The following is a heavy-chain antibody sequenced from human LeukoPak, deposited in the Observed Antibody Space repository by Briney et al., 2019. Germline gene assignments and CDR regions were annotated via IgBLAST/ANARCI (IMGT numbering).Heavy chain of an antibody. D-gene: IGHD2-15*01. CDR3: TTDGVVAATTGYFDY. CDR1: GFTFSNAW. CDR2: IKSKTDGGTT. V-gene: IGHV3-15*01. Sequence: PGGSLRLSCAASGFTFSNAWMSWVRQAPGKGLEWVGRIKSKTDGGTTDYAAPVKGRFTISRDDSKNTLYLQMNSLKTEDTAVYYCTTDGVVAATTGYFDYWGQGTLVTVSS. J-gene: IGHJ4*02.